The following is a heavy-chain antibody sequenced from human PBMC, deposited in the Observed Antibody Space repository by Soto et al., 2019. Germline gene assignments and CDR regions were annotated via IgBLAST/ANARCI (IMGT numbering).Heavy chain of an antibody. J-gene: IGHJ5*01. Sequence: SETLSLTCNVSGGSVRRGETYWSWIRQSPGNGLEWIGYIPYSGSTYYNPSLRSRVTMSLDMSKNQFSLQLSSVTAADTAVYFCARGDSSGYDHYWFDSWGQGTLVTVSS. CDR1: GGSVRRGETY. V-gene: IGHV4-30-4*01. CDR2: IPYSGST. D-gene: IGHD3-22*01. CDR3: ARGDSSGYDHYWFDS.